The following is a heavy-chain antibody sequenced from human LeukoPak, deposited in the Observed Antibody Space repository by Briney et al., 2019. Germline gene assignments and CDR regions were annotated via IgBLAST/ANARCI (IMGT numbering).Heavy chain of an antibody. D-gene: IGHD5-24*01. J-gene: IGHJ4*02. CDR3: ARDYKYAFDN. CDR1: GFTFSDYS. Sequence: GGSLRLSCAASGFTFSDYSMNWVRQAPGKGLEWISYIGINSGNTNYADSVKGRFTIPGDKAKNSLYLQMNSLRVEDTAVYYCARDYKYAFDNWGQGTLVTVSS. CDR2: IGINSGNT. V-gene: IGHV3-48*01.